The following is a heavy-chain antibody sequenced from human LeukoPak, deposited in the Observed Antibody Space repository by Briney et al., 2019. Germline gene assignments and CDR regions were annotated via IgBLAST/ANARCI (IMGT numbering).Heavy chain of an antibody. CDR3: ARSVVTLYWYFDL. Sequence: SETLSLTCAVYGGSFTEYHWSWIRQPPGKSLEWIGEINYTGRTHYNPSLTSRVTISIDMSERQFSLRLTYVTAADTAVYYCARSVVTLYWYFDLWGRGTLVTVSS. J-gene: IGHJ2*01. CDR2: INYTGRT. D-gene: IGHD4-23*01. V-gene: IGHV4-34*01. CDR1: GGSFTEYH.